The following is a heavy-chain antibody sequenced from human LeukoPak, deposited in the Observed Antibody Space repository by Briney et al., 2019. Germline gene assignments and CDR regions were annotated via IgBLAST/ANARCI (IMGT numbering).Heavy chain of an antibody. CDR2: IYYSGST. D-gene: IGHD6-13*01. J-gene: IGHJ3*02. V-gene: IGHV4-59*08. CDR1: GGSIRSYY. Sequence: SETLSLTCTVSGGSIRSYYWGWIRQPPGEGLEWIGYIYYSGSTEYNPSLKSRVTISVDTSKNQFSLKVTSVTAADTAVYYCARHYIAAGGGDAFDIWGQGTMVTVSS. CDR3: ARHYIAAGGGDAFDI.